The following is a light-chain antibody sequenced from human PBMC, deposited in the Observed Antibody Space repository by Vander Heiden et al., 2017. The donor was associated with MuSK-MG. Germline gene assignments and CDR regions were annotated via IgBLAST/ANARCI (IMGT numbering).Light chain of an antibody. CDR1: RSDGGGHAF. Sequence: QSDLTQTRSVSGSLGRSVAISCTGTRSDGGGHAFGSGYQQKPGKAPKLLIYDVTRRPSGVPYRFSGSKSGNTAYLTISGLQGEDETDYYCSSYAGTYNFVLFGGGTKLTVL. CDR3: SSYAGTYNFVL. J-gene: IGLJ2*01. CDR2: DVT. V-gene: IGLV2-11*01.